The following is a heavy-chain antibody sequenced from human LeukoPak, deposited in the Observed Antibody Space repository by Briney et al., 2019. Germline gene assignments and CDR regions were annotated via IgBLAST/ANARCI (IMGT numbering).Heavy chain of an antibody. CDR1: GFTFSSYS. V-gene: IGHV3-21*01. Sequence: GGSLRLSCAASGFTFSSYSMNWVHQAPGKGLEWVSSISSSSSYIYYADSVKGRFTISRDNAKNSLYLQMNSLRAEDTAVYYCARDANYGDYGEKWFDPWGQGTLVTVSS. CDR2: ISSSSSYI. J-gene: IGHJ5*02. CDR3: ARDANYGDYGEKWFDP. D-gene: IGHD4-17*01.